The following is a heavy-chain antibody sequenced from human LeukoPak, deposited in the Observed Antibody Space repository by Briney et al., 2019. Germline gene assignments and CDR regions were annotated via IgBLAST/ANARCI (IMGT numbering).Heavy chain of an antibody. Sequence: SVNVSCKASGYSFTGYYMHWVRQAPGQALEWMGWINPNSGCTNYAQKFQGRVTMTRDTSISTAYMELSRLRSDDTAVYYCARYDILNGYYFDYWGQGTLVTVSS. D-gene: IGHD3-9*01. V-gene: IGHV1-2*02. CDR3: ARYDILNGYYFDY. J-gene: IGHJ4*02. CDR1: GYSFTGYY. CDR2: INPNSGCT.